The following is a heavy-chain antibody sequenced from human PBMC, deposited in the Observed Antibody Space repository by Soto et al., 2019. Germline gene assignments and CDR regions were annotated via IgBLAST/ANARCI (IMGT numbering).Heavy chain of an antibody. Sequence: SETLSLTCTVSDGSISNFYWSWIRQPPGKGLEWIGYISSSGNTNYNPSLKSRVSISVDTSKNQFSLNLTSVAAADTAVYYCARGAGFSYASTWFDIWGQGTLVTVSS. J-gene: IGHJ5*02. D-gene: IGHD5-18*01. CDR2: ISSSGNT. CDR1: DGSISNFY. V-gene: IGHV4-59*01. CDR3: ARGAGFSYASTWFDI.